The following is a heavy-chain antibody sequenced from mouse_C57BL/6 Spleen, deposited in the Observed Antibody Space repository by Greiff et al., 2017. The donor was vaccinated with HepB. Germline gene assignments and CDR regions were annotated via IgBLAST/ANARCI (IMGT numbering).Heavy chain of an antibody. CDR3: VVTTRGDAMDY. V-gene: IGHV1-19*01. J-gene: IGHJ4*01. CDR2: INPYNGGT. Sequence: EVQLQQSGPVLVKPGASVKMSCKASGYTFTDYYMNWVKQSHGKSLEWIGVINPYNGGTSYNQKFKGKATLTVDKSSSTAYMELNSLTSEDSAVYYVVVTTRGDAMDYWGQGTSVTVSS. CDR1: GYTFTDYY. D-gene: IGHD2-2*01.